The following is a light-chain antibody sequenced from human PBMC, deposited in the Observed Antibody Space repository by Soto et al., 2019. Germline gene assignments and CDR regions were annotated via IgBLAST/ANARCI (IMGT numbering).Light chain of an antibody. CDR3: AAWDDSLNGVV. CDR1: SSNIASNT. Sequence: QSVLTQPPSASGTPGQWVTISCSGSSSNIASNTVTWYQQLPGTAPKVLIYTDNQRPSGVPDRFSGSKSGTSASLAISGLQSEDEADYYCAAWDDSLNGVVFGGRTKLTVL. J-gene: IGLJ2*01. CDR2: TDN. V-gene: IGLV1-44*01.